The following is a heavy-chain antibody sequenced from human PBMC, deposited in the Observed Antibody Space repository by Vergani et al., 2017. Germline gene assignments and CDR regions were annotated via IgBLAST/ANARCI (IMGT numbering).Heavy chain of an antibody. V-gene: IGHV4-61*02. CDR2: IYTSGST. D-gene: IGHD3-3*01. CDR1: GGSISSGSYY. J-gene: IGHJ4*02. Sequence: QVQLQESGPGLVKPSQTLSLTCTVSGGSISSGSYYWSWIRQPAGKGLEWIGRIYTSGSTNYNPSLKSRVTISVDTSKNQFSLKLSSVTAADTAVYYFATEKVPAFGVVITYFDYWGQGTLVTVSS. CDR3: ATEKVPAFGVVITYFDY.